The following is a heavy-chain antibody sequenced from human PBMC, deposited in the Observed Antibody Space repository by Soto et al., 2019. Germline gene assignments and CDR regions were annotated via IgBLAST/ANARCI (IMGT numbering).Heavy chain of an antibody. J-gene: IGHJ4*02. CDR1: GYTFTGYY. D-gene: IGHD6-25*01. Sequence: QVQLVQSGAEVKKPGASVKVSCKASGYTFTGYYMHWVRQAPGQGLEWMGWINPNSGGTNYAQKFQGRVTMTRDTSISTAYMELSRLRSVDTAVYYCARDSPGGLPSYYFDYWGQGTLVTVSS. CDR3: ARDSPGGLPSYYFDY. CDR2: INPNSGGT. V-gene: IGHV1-2*02.